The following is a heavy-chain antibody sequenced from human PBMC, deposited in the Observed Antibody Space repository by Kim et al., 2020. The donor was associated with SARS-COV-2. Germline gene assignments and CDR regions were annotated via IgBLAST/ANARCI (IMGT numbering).Heavy chain of an antibody. CDR2: IYYTGKT. CDR3: VRGVGGEPFGH. J-gene: IGHJ4*02. D-gene: IGHD1-26*01. Sequence: SETLSLTCTVSGGSISSYYGTWVRQSPGKGLAWIGNIYYTGKTNYSPSLKSRITISVDTSKNQFSLKLNSVTAADTAVYYCVRGVGGEPFGHWGQGTLVT. CDR1: GGSISSYY. V-gene: IGHV4-59*01.